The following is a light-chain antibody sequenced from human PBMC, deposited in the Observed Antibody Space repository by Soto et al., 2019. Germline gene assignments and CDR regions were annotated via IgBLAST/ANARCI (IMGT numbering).Light chain of an antibody. CDR1: SGSIANNY. V-gene: IGLV6-57*02. CDR2: EDN. J-gene: IGLJ2*01. Sequence: NFMLTQPHSVSESPGKTVTISCTGSSGSIANNYVQWYQQRPGSAPTTVIYEDNQRPSGVPDRFSGSIDSSSNSASLTISGLKTEDEADYYRQSNRVFGGGTKLTVL. CDR3: QSNRV.